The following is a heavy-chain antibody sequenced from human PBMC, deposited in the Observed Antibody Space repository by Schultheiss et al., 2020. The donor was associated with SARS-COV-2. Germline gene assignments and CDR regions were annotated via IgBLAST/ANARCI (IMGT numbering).Heavy chain of an antibody. V-gene: IGHV4-39*01. CDR1: GGSISSYY. Sequence: SQTLSLTCTVSGGSISSYYWGWIRQPPGKGLEWIGSIYYSGSTYYNPSLKSRVTISVDTSKNQFSLKLSSVTAADTAVYYCARRGPYYYGSGSLSWFDPWGQGTLVTVSS. D-gene: IGHD3-10*01. CDR2: IYYSGST. CDR3: ARRGPYYYGSGSLSWFDP. J-gene: IGHJ5*02.